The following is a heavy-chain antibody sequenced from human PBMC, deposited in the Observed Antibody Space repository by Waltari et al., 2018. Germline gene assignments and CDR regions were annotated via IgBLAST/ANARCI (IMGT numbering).Heavy chain of an antibody. V-gene: IGHV3-74*01. CDR3: ATAGNYRFDF. J-gene: IGHJ4*02. Sequence: EVPLVESGGGLVQLGGYLRLSCAFSAVPSSTTGLIWVLQTPGKGLMWVSRINPDGRTTNYADSVTGRFTISRDNAKNMVYLQMHSLGAEDTAVYYCATAGNYRFDFWGQGTLVTVSP. CDR2: INPDGRTT. D-gene: IGHD1-26*01. CDR1: AVPSSTTG.